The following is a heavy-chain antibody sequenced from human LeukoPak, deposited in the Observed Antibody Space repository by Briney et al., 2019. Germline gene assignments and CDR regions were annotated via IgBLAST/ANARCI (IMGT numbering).Heavy chain of an antibody. Sequence: GASVKVSCKASGGTFSSYAISWVRQAPGQGLEWMGGIIPIFGTANYAQKFQGRVTITADKSTSTAYMELSSLRSEDTAVYYCARATREMATISRRDYYYMDVWGKGTTVTVSS. CDR2: IIPIFGTA. J-gene: IGHJ6*03. V-gene: IGHV1-69*06. D-gene: IGHD5-24*01. CDR3: ARATREMATISRRDYYYMDV. CDR1: GGTFSSYA.